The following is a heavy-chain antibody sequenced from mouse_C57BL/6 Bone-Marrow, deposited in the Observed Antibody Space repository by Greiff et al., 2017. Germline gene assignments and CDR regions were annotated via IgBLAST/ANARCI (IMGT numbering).Heavy chain of an antibody. Sequence: EVLLVESGGGLVQPGGSLKLSCAASGFTFSSYTMSWVRQTPGKRLEWVATISGGGGNTYYPDSVKGRFTISSDNAKTTLYLQMSSLGSEDTALYYCARSDYYEPDYWGQGTTLTVSS. J-gene: IGHJ2*01. CDR1: GFTFSSYT. D-gene: IGHD1-1*01. CDR3: ARSDYYEPDY. CDR2: ISGGGGNT. V-gene: IGHV5-9*01.